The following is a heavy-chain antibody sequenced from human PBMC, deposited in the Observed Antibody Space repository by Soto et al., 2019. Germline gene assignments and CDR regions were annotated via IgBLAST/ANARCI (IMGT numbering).Heavy chain of an antibody. CDR1: GFTYSTYT. CDR3: ARDRADQEIAADPYFDY. V-gene: IGHV3-30-3*01. J-gene: IGHJ4*02. CDR2: ISYDGNNK. Sequence: GGSLRLSCAASGFTYSTYTMHWVRQAPGKGLEWVAVISYDGNNKFYADSVKGRFTISRDSTKQTLYLQMNSLRPDDTAMYYCARDRADQEIAADPYFDYWGQGTLVPSPQ. D-gene: IGHD6-25*01.